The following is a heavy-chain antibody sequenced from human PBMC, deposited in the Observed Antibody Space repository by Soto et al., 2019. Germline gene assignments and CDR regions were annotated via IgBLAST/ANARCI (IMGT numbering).Heavy chain of an antibody. V-gene: IGHV3-30*18. CDR2: ISYDGSNK. Sequence: PGGSLRLSCAASGFTFSSYGMHWVRQAPGKGLEWVAVISYDGSNKYYADSVKGRFTISRDNSKNTLYLQMNSLRAEDTAVYYCAKDQKDIVVVPAGTGYYFDYWGQGTLVTVSS. D-gene: IGHD2-2*01. J-gene: IGHJ4*02. CDR1: GFTFSSYG. CDR3: AKDQKDIVVVPAGTGYYFDY.